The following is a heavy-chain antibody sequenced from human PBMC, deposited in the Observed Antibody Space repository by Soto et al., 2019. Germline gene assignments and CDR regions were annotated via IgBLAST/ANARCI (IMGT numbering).Heavy chain of an antibody. V-gene: IGHV1-18*01. J-gene: IGHJ6*02. CDR1: GYTFTSYG. CDR2: ISAYNGNT. D-gene: IGHD6-13*01. CDR3: ASFSIAATDPYGMDV. Sequence: QVQLVQSGAEVKKPGASVKVSCKASGYTFTSYGISWVRQAPGQGLEWMGWISAYNGNTNYAQKLQGRVTMTTNTSTSTAYMELRSLRSDDTAVYYCASFSIAATDPYGMDVWGQGTTVTVSS.